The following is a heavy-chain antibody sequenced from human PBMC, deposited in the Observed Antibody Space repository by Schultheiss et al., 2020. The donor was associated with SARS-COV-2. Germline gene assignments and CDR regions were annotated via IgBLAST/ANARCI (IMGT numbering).Heavy chain of an antibody. CDR3: ARSLSNYDFWSGLSGWFDP. Sequence: GGSLRLSCKGSGYSFTSYWIGWVRQMPGKGLEWMGIIYHGDSDTRYSPSFQGQVTISADKSISTAYLQWSSLKASDTAMYYCARSLSNYDFWSGLSGWFDPWGQGTLVTVSS. CDR2: IYHGDSDT. J-gene: IGHJ5*02. D-gene: IGHD3-3*01. CDR1: GYSFTSYW. V-gene: IGHV5-51*01.